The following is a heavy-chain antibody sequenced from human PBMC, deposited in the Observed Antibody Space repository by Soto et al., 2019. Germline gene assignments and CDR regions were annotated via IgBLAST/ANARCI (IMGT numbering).Heavy chain of an antibody. CDR3: DRDNILGILYGGMDV. CDR1: GGSISSGDYY. V-gene: IGHV4-30-4*01. J-gene: IGHJ6*02. D-gene: IGHD3-3*01. CDR2: IYYSGST. Sequence: SETLSLTFTVSGGSISSGDYYWSCIRKPPWKGLEWILYIYYSGSTYYNPSLKSRVTISVDTSKNQFSLKLSSVTAADKAVYYCDRDNILGILYGGMDVWGQGTTVPVCS.